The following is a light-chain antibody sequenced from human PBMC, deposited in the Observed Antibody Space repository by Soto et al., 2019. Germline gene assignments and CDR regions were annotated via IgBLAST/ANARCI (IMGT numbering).Light chain of an antibody. J-gene: IGKJ3*01. CDR3: QQVNDIPLT. CDR1: QDVRTW. V-gene: IGKV1-12*01. CDR2: AAS. Sequence: IQMTQSPSSVSASIGDRVTLTCRASQDVRTWLAWYQQKPGRAPKLLIHAASRLQSGVPSRFSGSGSGTDFTLTISNLQPDDLGTYYSQQVNDIPLTFGPGTKVDLK.